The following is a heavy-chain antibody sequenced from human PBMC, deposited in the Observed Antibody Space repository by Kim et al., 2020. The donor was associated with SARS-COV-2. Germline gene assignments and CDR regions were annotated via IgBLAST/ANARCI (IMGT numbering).Heavy chain of an antibody. CDR1: GFTFSDYY. Sequence: GGSLRLSCAASGFTFSDYYMSWIRQAPGKGLEWVSSISSSGSTIYYADSVKGRFTISRDNAKNPLYLQMNSLSAEDTAVYYWSRDLLRGVYFDYWGQGTL. V-gene: IGHV3-11*04. J-gene: IGHJ4*02. CDR3: SRDLLRGVYFDY. CDR2: ISSSGSTI.